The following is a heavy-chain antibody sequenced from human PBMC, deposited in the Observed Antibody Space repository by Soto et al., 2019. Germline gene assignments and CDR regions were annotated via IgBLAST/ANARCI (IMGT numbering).Heavy chain of an antibody. CDR1: GYSISSSNW. V-gene: IGHV4-28*01. CDR2: IYYSGTT. Sequence: PSETLSLSCAVSGYSISSSNWWGWIRQPPGKGLEWIGYIYYSGTTYYNPSLKSRVTMSVDTSKNQFSLKLTSVTAVDTAVYYCARRDIQGPIAYWGQGTLVTVSS. CDR3: ARRDIQGPIAY. J-gene: IGHJ4*02.